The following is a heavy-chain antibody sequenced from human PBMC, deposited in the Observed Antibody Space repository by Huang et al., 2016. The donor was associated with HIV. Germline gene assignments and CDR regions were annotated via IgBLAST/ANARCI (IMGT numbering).Heavy chain of an antibody. CDR2: SDKRGYTV. Sequence: EVHLVESGGGLVQPGGSLRLSCVASGLTVSIYAITWCRQAAGEGREWVSKSDKRGYTVYYADSVRGRFTISRDNARNSLFLQMTRLNVGDTAVYYCDGGGYWGQGTPVTVSS. CDR3: DGGGY. CDR1: GLTVSIYA. V-gene: IGHV3-48*03. J-gene: IGHJ4*02. D-gene: IGHD3-10*01.